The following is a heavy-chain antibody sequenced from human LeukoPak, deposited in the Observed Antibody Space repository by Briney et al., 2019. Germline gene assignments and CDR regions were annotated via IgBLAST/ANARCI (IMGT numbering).Heavy chain of an antibody. V-gene: IGHV1-18*01. J-gene: IGHJ3*02. D-gene: IGHD4-17*01. CDR1: GYTFTSYG. CDR2: ISAYNGNT. Sequence: VASVKVSCKASGYTFTSYGISWVRQAPGQGLEWMGWISAYNGNTNYAQKLQGRVTMTTDTSTSTAYMELRSQRSDDTAVYYCANLFVGDYGVDDGDAFDIWGQGTMVTVSS. CDR3: ANLFVGDYGVDDGDAFDI.